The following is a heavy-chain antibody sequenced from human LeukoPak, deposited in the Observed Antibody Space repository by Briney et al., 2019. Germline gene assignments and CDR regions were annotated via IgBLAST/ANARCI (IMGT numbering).Heavy chain of an antibody. CDR3: AREQSSSTSRCLDY. CDR1: GGSVSSYY. D-gene: IGHD6-6*01. J-gene: IGHJ4*02. CDR2: IYIDGST. Sequence: SETLSFTCTVSGGSVSSYYWSWIRQTAGKGLEWIGRIYIDGSTNYNPSLKSRVAMSVDTSKNQFSLKLSSVTAADTAVYYCAREQSSSTSRCLDYWGQGTLVTVSS. V-gene: IGHV4-4*07.